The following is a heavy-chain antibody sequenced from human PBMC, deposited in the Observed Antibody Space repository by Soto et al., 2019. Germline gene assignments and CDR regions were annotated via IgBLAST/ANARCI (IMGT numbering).Heavy chain of an antibody. CDR3: ARHFVAVVIKGWGY. J-gene: IGHJ4*02. CDR1: GASIDRSNYY. V-gene: IGHV4-39*01. CDR2: TYYNGNA. D-gene: IGHD3-22*01. Sequence: SETLSLTCTVSGASIDRSNYYWDWIRQPPGKGLEWIGTTYYNGNAYYNPSLKSRVTMSVDTSKNQFSLKLISVTAADTAVYYCARHFVAVVIKGWGYWGQGTLVTVSS.